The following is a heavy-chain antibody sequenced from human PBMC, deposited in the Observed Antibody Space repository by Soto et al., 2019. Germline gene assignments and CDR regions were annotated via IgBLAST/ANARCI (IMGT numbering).Heavy chain of an antibody. CDR2: VSKSGDGT. V-gene: IGHV3-23*01. D-gene: IGHD3-10*01. Sequence: GGSLRLSCAASGFTFTSQAMSWVRQAPGKGLEWVAGVSKSGDGTYYTDSVKGRFGISRDNSKNTLHLQMNSLRAEDTAVYYCVKGISYPDYWGQGTLVTVSS. J-gene: IGHJ4*01. CDR3: VKGISYPDY. CDR1: GFTFTSQA.